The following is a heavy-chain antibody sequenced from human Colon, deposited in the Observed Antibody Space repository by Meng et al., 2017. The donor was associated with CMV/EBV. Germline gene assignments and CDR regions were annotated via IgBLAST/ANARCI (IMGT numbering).Heavy chain of an antibody. D-gene: IGHD2-15*01. V-gene: IGHV5-51*01. CDR1: GYNFPAHW. CDR2: IYPGESDV. CDR3: ARQPTRSFSFDV. Sequence: GGSLRLSCKGSGYNFPAHWIGWVRQTAGKGLEWVAIIYPGESDVIYSPSFRGQVTISTDKSSNTVYLQWNSLKALDSAMYFCARQPTRSFSFDVWGQGTMVTVSS. J-gene: IGHJ3*01.